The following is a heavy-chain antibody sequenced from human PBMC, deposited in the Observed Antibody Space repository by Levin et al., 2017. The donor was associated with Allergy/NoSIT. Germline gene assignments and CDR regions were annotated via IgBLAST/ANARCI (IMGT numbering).Heavy chain of an antibody. CDR2: IYSGGST. CDR3: ARGSSYCGGDCLDY. CDR1: GFTVSSNY. J-gene: IGHJ4*02. D-gene: IGHD2-21*02. Sequence: GGSLRLSCAASGFTVSSNYMSWVRQAPGKGLEWVSVIYSGGSTYYADSVKGRFTISRDNSKNTLYLQMNSLRAEDTAVYYCARGSSYCGGDCLDYWGQGTLVTVSS. V-gene: IGHV3-66*01.